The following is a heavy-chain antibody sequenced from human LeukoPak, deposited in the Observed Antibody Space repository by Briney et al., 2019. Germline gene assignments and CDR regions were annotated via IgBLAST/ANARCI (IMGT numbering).Heavy chain of an antibody. J-gene: IGHJ2*01. Sequence: SETLSLTCSVSGDSINNYWWSWIRQPPGEGLEWIGFISYNGKTNYNPSLKSRVTMSVDTSKNQFSLKLSSVTAADTAVYYCARVSSSWYEDWYFDLWGRGTLVSVSS. D-gene: IGHD6-13*01. CDR1: GDSINNYW. CDR3: ARVSSSWYEDWYFDL. CDR2: ISYNGKT. V-gene: IGHV4-59*12.